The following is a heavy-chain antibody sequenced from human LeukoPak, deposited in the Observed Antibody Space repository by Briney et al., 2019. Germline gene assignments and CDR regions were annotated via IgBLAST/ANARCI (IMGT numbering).Heavy chain of an antibody. J-gene: IGHJ4*02. CDR3: AKEVTVTKVSVTLMIDY. V-gene: IGHV3-53*01. CDR2: IYSGGST. CDR1: GFTVSSNY. D-gene: IGHD4-11*01. Sequence: GGSLRLSCAASGFTVSSNYMSWVRQAPGKGLEWVSVIYSGGSTYYADSVKGRFAISRDNSKNTLYLQMNSLRAEDTAVYYCAKEVTVTKVSVTLMIDYWGQGTLVTVSS.